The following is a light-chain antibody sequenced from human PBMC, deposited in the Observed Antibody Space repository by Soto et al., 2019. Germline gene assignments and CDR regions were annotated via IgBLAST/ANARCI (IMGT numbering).Light chain of an antibody. J-gene: IGLJ1*01. CDR2: DVS. CDR3: SSYTSSSTLV. Sequence: QSALTQPASVSGSPGQSITISCTGTSSDVGGYNYVSWYQQHPGKAPKLMIYDVSNRPSGVSNRFYVSKSCNTASLTISGLQAEDEADYYCSSYTSSSTLVFGTGTKLTVL. V-gene: IGLV2-14*01. CDR1: SSDVGGYNY.